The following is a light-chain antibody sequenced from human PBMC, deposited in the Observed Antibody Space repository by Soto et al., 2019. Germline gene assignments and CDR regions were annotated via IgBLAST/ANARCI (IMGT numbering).Light chain of an antibody. V-gene: IGLV4-60*02. CDR2: LEGSGSY. Sequence: QSVLTQSSSASASLGSSVKLTCTLSSGHSGDIIAWHQQQPRTAPRYLMKLEGSGSYNTGSEVRDRCSGSSSGADRYLTISHLQFEDEADYYCETWDFNTRVFGGGTKLTVL. CDR1: SGHSGDI. J-gene: IGLJ3*02. CDR3: ETWDFNTRV.